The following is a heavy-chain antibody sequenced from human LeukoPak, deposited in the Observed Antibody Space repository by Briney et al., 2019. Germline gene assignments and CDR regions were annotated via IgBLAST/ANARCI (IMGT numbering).Heavy chain of an antibody. V-gene: IGHV3-30*02. D-gene: IGHD4-17*01. CDR2: IRYDGSNK. Sequence: GRSLRLSCAASGFTFSSYGMHWVRQAPGKGLEWVAFIRYDGSNKYYADSVKGRFTISRDNSKNTLYLQMNSLRAEDTAVYYCAKPMTTVTPVDYWGQGTLVTVSS. J-gene: IGHJ4*02. CDR1: GFTFSSYG. CDR3: AKPMTTVTPVDY.